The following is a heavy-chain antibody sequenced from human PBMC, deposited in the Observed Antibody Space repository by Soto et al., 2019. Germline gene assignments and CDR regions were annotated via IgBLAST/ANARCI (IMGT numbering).Heavy chain of an antibody. Sequence: SGPTLVNPTETLTLTCTVSGFPLSNARMGVSGIRQPPGKALEWLAHIFSNDEKSYSTSLKSRLTISKDTSKSQVVLTMTNMDPVDTATYYCARVTSRITMVRGWFDPWGQGTLVTVSS. D-gene: IGHD3-10*01. V-gene: IGHV2-26*01. CDR3: ARVTSRITMVRGWFDP. CDR2: IFSNDEK. J-gene: IGHJ5*02. CDR1: GFPLSNARMG.